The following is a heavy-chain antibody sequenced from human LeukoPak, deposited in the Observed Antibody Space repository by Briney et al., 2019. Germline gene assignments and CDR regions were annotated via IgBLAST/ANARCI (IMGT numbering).Heavy chain of an antibody. CDR3: ARDNYYYYMDV. Sequence: GGSLRLSCAASGFTVSNKYMTWVRQAPGKGLEWVSLIYSDGRTYYADSVKGRCTISRDNSKNTLYLQMNSLRAEDTAVYYCARDNYYYYMDVWGKGTTVTISS. CDR1: GFTVSNKY. V-gene: IGHV3-53*01. J-gene: IGHJ6*03. CDR2: IYSDGRT.